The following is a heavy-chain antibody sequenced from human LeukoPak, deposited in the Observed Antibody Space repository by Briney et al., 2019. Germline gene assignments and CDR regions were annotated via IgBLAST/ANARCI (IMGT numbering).Heavy chain of an antibody. Sequence: QPGGPLRLSCAASGFTFSSYAMSWVRQAPGKGLEWVSAISGSGGSTYYADSVKGRFTISRDNSKNTLYLQMNSLRAEDTAVYYCAKDHRETYYYDSSGYSPPYYWGQGTLVTVSS. CDR2: ISGSGGST. V-gene: IGHV3-23*01. CDR1: GFTFSSYA. CDR3: AKDHRETYYYDSSGYSPPYY. J-gene: IGHJ4*02. D-gene: IGHD3-22*01.